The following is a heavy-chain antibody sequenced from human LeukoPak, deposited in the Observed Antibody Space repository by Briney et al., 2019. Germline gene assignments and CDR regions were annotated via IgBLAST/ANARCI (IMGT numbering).Heavy chain of an antibody. CDR1: GFTFSSYW. CDR2: INSDGSST. D-gene: IGHD6-19*01. Sequence: DPGGSLRLSCAASGFTFSSYWMHWVRQAPGKGLVWVSRINSDGSSTSYADSVKGRFTISRDNAKNTLYLQMNSLRAEDTAVYYCARFMGSGWYRRYDYWGQGTLVTVSS. J-gene: IGHJ4*02. CDR3: ARFMGSGWYRRYDY. V-gene: IGHV3-74*01.